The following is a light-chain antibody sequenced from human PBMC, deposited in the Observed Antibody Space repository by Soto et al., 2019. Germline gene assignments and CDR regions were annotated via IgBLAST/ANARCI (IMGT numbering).Light chain of an antibody. Sequence: DIQMTQSPSTLSASVGDRVTITCRASQSISSWLAWYQQKPGKAPKLLIYDASSLESGGPSRFSGSGSGTEFTLTISSLQPDDFATYYCEQYNSYITFGQGTKLEIK. CDR2: DAS. CDR3: EQYNSYIT. J-gene: IGKJ2*01. CDR1: QSISSW. V-gene: IGKV1-5*01.